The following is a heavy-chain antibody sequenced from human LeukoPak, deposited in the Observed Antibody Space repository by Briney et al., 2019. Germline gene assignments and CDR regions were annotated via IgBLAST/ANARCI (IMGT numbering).Heavy chain of an antibody. CDR2: IIPIFGTA. CDR3: ARDGVYDSSGYYSYYYYMDV. D-gene: IGHD3-22*01. V-gene: IGHV1-69*05. Sequence: SVKVSCKASGGTFSSYAISWVRQAPGQGLEWMGGIIPIFGTANYAQKLQGRVTMTTDTSTSTAYMELRSLRSDDTAVYYCARDGVYDSSGYYSYYYYMDVWGKGTTVTISS. J-gene: IGHJ6*03. CDR1: GGTFSSYA.